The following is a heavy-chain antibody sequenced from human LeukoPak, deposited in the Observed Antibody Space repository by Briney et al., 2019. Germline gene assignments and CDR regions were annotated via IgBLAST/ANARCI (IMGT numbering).Heavy chain of an antibody. CDR3: TRVGYIDEGIDY. CDR1: GFTFSSCS. D-gene: IGHD5-24*01. V-gene: IGHV3-21*06. CDR2: ISTGSSYI. Sequence: GGSLRLSCAASGFTFSSCSMNWVRQAPGKGLEWVSSISTGSSYIYYADSVKGRFTISRDNAKNSLYLQMNSLRAEDTAIYYCTRVGYIDEGIDYWGQGTLVTVSS. J-gene: IGHJ4*02.